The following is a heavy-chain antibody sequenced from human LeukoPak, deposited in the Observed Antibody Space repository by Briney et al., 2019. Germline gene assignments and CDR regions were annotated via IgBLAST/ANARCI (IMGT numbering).Heavy chain of an antibody. CDR1: GYTFTSYG. Sequence: ASVKVSCKASGYTFTSYGISWVRQAPGQGLEWMGWIGAYNSNTKYTQKLQGRVTMTTDTSTSTAYMELRSLRSDDTAVYYCARAYTGFDYWGQGTLVTVSS. V-gene: IGHV1-18*04. CDR2: IGAYNSNT. J-gene: IGHJ4*02. D-gene: IGHD5-18*01. CDR3: ARAYTGFDY.